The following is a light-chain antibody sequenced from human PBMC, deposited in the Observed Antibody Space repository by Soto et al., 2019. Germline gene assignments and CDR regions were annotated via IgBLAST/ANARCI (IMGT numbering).Light chain of an antibody. J-gene: IGKJ1*01. V-gene: IGKV3-20*01. Sequence: EVVLTQSPGTLSLSPGDRATLSCRASQSVSNNYLAWYQQKPGQAPRLLIYGASNRATGIPDRFSGSGSGTDFTLTIRRLEPEDFAVYYCQQYGSSGTFGQGTKVDIK. CDR3: QQYGSSGT. CDR1: QSVSNNY. CDR2: GAS.